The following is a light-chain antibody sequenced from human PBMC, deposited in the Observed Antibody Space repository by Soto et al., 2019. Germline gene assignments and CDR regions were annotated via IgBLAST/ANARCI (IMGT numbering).Light chain of an antibody. CDR1: TSNLGSNF. Sequence: QSVLTQPPSASGTPGQRVTISCSGSTSNLGSNFIYWYQQLPGAAPKLLISRNNQRPSGVPDRFSGSKSGTSASLAISGLRSEDGADYHCAAWDDSLSGVVFGGGTKLTVL. J-gene: IGLJ3*02. CDR2: RNN. V-gene: IGLV1-47*01. CDR3: AAWDDSLSGVV.